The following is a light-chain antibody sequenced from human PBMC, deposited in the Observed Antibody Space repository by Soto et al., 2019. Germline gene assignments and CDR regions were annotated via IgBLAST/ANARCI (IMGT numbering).Light chain of an antibody. CDR1: QNVNTN. J-gene: IGKJ3*01. CDR3: QQYNDWPPEGT. V-gene: IGKV3-15*01. CDR2: RAS. Sequence: EIVLTQSPATLSVSPGEGATLSCGASQNVNTNLAWYQQRPGQAPRLLIYRASTRATGIPARFSGSGSGTEFTLTITSLQSEDIAIYYCQQYNDWPPEGTFGPGTRVEIK.